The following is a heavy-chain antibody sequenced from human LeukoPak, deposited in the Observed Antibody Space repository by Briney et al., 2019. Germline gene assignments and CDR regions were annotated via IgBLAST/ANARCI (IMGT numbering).Heavy chain of an antibody. CDR1: GFTFSSYA. J-gene: IGHJ6*03. Sequence: GGSLRLSCAASGFTFSSYAMHWVRQAPGKGLEYVSAISSNGGSTYYANSVKGRFTISRDNSKNTLYLQMGSLRAEDMAVYYCARDLGATIYYYYYMDAWGKGTTVTVSS. CDR3: ARDLGATIYYYYYMDA. CDR2: ISSNGGST. V-gene: IGHV3-64*01. D-gene: IGHD1-26*01.